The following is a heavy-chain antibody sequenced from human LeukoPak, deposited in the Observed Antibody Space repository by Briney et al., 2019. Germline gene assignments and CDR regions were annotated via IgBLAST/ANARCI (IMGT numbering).Heavy chain of an antibody. Sequence: PSETLSLTCTVSGGSISTYYWSWVRQPPGKGLEWIGYIYYSGSTNYNPSLKSRVTISVDTSKDQFSLKLNSVTAADTAVYYCAGERAYYYDSSALLGYFQHWGQGTLVTVSS. D-gene: IGHD3-22*01. J-gene: IGHJ1*01. V-gene: IGHV4-59*01. CDR2: IYYSGST. CDR3: AGERAYYYDSSALLGYFQH. CDR1: GGSISTYY.